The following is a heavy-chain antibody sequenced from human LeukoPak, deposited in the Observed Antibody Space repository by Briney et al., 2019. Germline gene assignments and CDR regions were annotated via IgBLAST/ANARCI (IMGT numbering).Heavy chain of an antibody. CDR2: INYGGST. CDR3: AREIASSSFWFDH. D-gene: IGHD6-13*01. Sequence: PSQTLSLTCTVPGGSIHSGGYYCSWLRHHPGKLLEWIGYINYGGSTYYTPSLKSRVAMSVDMSKNQFSLRLTDVSAADTAVYYCAREIASSSFWFDHRGQGSLVNVSS. J-gene: IGHJ5*02. V-gene: IGHV4-31*03. CDR1: GGSIHSGGYY.